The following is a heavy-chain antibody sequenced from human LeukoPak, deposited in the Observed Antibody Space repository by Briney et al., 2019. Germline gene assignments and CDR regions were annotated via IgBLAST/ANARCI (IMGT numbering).Heavy chain of an antibody. V-gene: IGHV3-73*01. CDR2: IDKKDNFYAT. CDR1: GFTFSGSA. CDR3: TRDSGTYNWLDP. J-gene: IGHJ5*02. D-gene: IGHD1-26*01. Sequence: GGSLRLSCAASGFTFSGSAIHWVRQSSGKGLEWVGHIDKKDNFYATTSAASVTGRFTISRVDSKNTAYLQMNSLKTEDTALYYCTRDSGTYNWLDPWGQGTLVTVSS.